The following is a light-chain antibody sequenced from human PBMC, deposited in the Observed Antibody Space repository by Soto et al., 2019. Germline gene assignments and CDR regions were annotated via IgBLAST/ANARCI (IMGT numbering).Light chain of an antibody. CDR3: HQSYSTPPLT. J-gene: IGKJ4*01. CDR1: QSISSY. CDR2: AAS. V-gene: IGKV1-39*01. Sequence: DIQMTQSPSSLSASVGDRVTITCRASQSISSYLNWYQQKPGKAPKLLIYAASSLQSGVASRFSGRAAGTDFTLTISSLQAEVLATYSWHQSYSTPPLTFGGGTKVDIK.